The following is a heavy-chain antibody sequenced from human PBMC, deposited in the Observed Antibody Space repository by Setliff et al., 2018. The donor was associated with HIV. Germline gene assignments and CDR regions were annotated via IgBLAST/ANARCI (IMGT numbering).Heavy chain of an antibody. D-gene: IGHD3-22*01. J-gene: IGHJ4*03. Sequence: SETLSLTCTVSGGSISSSSYYWGWVRQPPGKGLEWIGSIYYSGSTYYNRSLKSRVTISVDKSKNHFSLRLSSVTSADTAVYYCARVRRITMIVVELYYFDYWGKGITVTVSS. CDR1: GGSISSSSYY. CDR2: IYYSGST. CDR3: ARVRRITMIVVELYYFDY. V-gene: IGHV4-39*02.